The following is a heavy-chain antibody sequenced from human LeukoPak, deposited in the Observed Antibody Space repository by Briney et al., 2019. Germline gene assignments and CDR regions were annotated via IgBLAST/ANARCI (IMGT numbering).Heavy chain of an antibody. V-gene: IGHV1-2*02. CDR2: INPNSGGT. J-gene: IGHJ4*02. Sequence: ASVKVSCKASGYTFTGYYMHWVRQAPGQGLEWMGWINPNSGGTNYAQKFQGRVTITRDTSISTAYMELSRLRSDDTAVYYCARDTDFDWLLYYFDYWGQGTLVTVSS. D-gene: IGHD3-9*01. CDR3: ARDTDFDWLLYYFDY. CDR1: GYTFTGYY.